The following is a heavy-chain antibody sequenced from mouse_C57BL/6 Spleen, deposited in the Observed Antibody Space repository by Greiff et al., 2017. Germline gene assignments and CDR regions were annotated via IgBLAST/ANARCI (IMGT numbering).Heavy chain of an antibody. J-gene: IGHJ2*01. Sequence: EVKLLESGPGLVKPSQSLSLTCSVTGYSITSGYYWNWIRQFPGNKLEWMGYISYDGSNNYNPSLKNRISITRDTSKNQFFLKLNSVTTEDTATYYCARDDYGEGYFDYWGQGTTLTVSS. V-gene: IGHV3-6*01. D-gene: IGHD2-4*01. CDR1: GYSITSGYY. CDR2: ISYDGSN. CDR3: ARDDYGEGYFDY.